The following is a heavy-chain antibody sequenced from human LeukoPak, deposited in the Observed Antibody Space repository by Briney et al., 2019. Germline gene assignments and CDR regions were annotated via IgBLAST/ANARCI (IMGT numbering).Heavy chain of an antibody. V-gene: IGHV3-7*01. D-gene: IGHD5-18*01. Sequence: PGGSLRLSCAASGFSFSNYCMRWVRQAPGKGLEWVASIKPDGSEEYYVNSVKGRFTISRDNAKNSLYLQMNSLRVEDTAVYYCAREIRWIQSSYAMDVWGQGTTVTVSS. CDR1: GFSFSNYC. CDR3: AREIRWIQSSYAMDV. J-gene: IGHJ6*02. CDR2: IKPDGSEE.